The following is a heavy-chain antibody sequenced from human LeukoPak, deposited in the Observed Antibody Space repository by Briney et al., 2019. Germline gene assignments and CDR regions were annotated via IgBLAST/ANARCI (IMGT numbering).Heavy chain of an antibody. D-gene: IGHD4-17*01. CDR1: GFTFSSYS. CDR3: ARDGPYGDLNIWFDP. Sequence: GGSLRLSCAASGFTFSSYSMNWVRQAPGKGLEWVSSISSSSSYIYYADSVKGRFTISRDNAKNSLYLQMNSLRAEDTAVYYCARDGPYGDLNIWFDPWGQGTLVTVSS. J-gene: IGHJ5*02. CDR2: ISSSSSYI. V-gene: IGHV3-21*01.